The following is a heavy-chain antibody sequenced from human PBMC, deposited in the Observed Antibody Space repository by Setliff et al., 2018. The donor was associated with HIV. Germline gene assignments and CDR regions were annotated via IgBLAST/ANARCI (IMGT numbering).Heavy chain of an antibody. V-gene: IGHV4-34*01. D-gene: IGHD2-21*01. CDR2: IHPSGVT. Sequence: SETLSLTCSVNGASFTGQYWHWIRQTTGKGLEWIGEIHPSGVTTYTPSLESRVTISLDTSKNKFSLRMTSVTAADTAIYYCVTGIDQAKCGYWGQGTLATVSS. CDR1: GASFTGQY. CDR3: VTGIDQAKCGY. J-gene: IGHJ4*02.